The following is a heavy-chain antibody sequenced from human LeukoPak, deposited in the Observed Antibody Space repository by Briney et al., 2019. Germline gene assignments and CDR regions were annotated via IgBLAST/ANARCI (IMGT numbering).Heavy chain of an antibody. CDR3: ARFAAGGSYYYYMDV. CDR1: GFTFSSFN. V-gene: IGHV3-69-1*02. CDR2: ITSGSYI. J-gene: IGHJ6*03. D-gene: IGHD6-25*01. Sequence: SGGSLRLSCAASGFTFSSFNMNWVRQAPGKGLEWVSSITSGSYIYYADSVKGRFTISRDNAKNSLYLQMNSLRADDTAVYYCARFAAGGSYYYYMDVWGKGTTVTVSS.